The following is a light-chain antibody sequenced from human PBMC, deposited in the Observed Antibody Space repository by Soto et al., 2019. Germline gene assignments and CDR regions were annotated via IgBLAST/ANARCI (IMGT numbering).Light chain of an antibody. CDR3: QHYNSYSEA. CDR1: QGISSD. Sequence: DIQLTQSPAFLYASVGYRVAITCRASQGISSDFAWYQQKPGKARKLLIYAASTLQSGVPSRFSGSGSGTEFTLTFGSLQPDDFATYYCQHYNSYSEAFGQGTKVDIK. CDR2: AAS. J-gene: IGKJ1*01. V-gene: IGKV1-9*01.